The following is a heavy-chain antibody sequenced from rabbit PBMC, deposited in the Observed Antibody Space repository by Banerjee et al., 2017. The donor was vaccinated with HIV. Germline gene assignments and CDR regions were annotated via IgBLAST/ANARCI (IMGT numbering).Heavy chain of an antibody. CDR1: GFSFSNYG. CDR3: ARDLAGVIGWNFNL. Sequence: QSLEESGGDLVKPEGSLTLTCTASGFSFSNYGVSWVRQAPGKGLEWIACINSNTGNTVYASWAKGPFTISKTSSTTVTLQMTSLTAADTATYFCARDLAGVIGWNFNLWGPGTLVTVS. V-gene: IGHV1S40*01. J-gene: IGHJ4*01. CDR2: INSNTGNT. D-gene: IGHD4-1*01.